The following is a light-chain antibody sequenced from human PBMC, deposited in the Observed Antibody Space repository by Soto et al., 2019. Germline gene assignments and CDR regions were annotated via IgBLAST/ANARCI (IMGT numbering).Light chain of an antibody. CDR2: DNN. V-gene: IGLV1-51*01. CDR3: ATWDGKV. J-gene: IGLJ1*01. CDR1: TSNIGNNH. Sequence: QSVLTQPPSVSAAPGQKVTISCSGSTSNIGNNHVSWYQQLPGTVPKLLIYDNNRRPSGIPDRFSGSKSGTSATLGITGLQTGDEADYYCATWDGKVFGTGTKLTVL.